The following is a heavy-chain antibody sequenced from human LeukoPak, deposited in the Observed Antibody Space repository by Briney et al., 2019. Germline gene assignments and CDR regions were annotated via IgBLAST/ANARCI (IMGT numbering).Heavy chain of an antibody. J-gene: IGHJ5*02. CDR3: ARGPLTADGSLKGAFNWFDP. D-gene: IGHD1-26*01. Sequence: PGGSLRLSCAASGFTFSSYSMNWVRQAPGKGLEWVSSISSSSSYIYYADSLKGRFTISRDNAKNSLYLQMNSLRAEDTAVYYCARGPLTADGSLKGAFNWFDPWGQGTLVTVSS. CDR1: GFTFSSYS. CDR2: ISSSSSYI. V-gene: IGHV3-21*01.